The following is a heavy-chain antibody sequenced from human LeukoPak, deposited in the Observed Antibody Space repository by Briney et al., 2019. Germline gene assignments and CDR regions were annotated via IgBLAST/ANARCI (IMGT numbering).Heavy chain of an antibody. D-gene: IGHD2-21*01. J-gene: IGHJ5*02. V-gene: IGHV3-20*04. CDR3: AKDLKTCWPPSGCAFDP. Sequence: GGSLRLSCAASGFTFDDYGMSWVRQVPGKGLERVSGINTDGGDTGYADSVKGRFTISRDNAKKFLYLQMNSLRAEDTAVYYCAKDLKTCWPPSGCAFDPWGQGTLVTVSS. CDR1: GFTFDDYG. CDR2: INTDGGDT.